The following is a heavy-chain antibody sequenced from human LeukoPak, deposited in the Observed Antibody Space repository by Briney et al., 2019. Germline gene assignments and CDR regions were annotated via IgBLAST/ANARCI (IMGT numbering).Heavy chain of an antibody. J-gene: IGHJ6*02. CDR1: GYTFTGYY. CDR2: INPNSGGT. Sequence: ASVKVSCKASGYTFTGYYMHWVRQAPGQGLEWMGWINPNSGGTNYAQKFQGRVTMTRDTSISTAYMELSRLRSDDTAVYYCARVRGYCSGGSCYAFRPNRKYYYYGMDVWGQGTTVTVSS. D-gene: IGHD2-15*01. CDR3: ARVRGYCSGGSCYAFRPNRKYYYYGMDV. V-gene: IGHV1-2*02.